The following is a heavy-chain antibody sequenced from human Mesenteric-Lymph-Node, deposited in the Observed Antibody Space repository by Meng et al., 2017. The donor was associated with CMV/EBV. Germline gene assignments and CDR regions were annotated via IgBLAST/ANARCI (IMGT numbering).Heavy chain of an antibody. CDR2: ISGSGDST. Sequence: CAAAGLTFSNYAMDWVRQGPGEGLGWVSAISGSGDSTYYADSVKSRFTISRDNSKNTLYLQMNSLRAEDTAVYYCAKGGYSYGYFDYWGQGTLVTVSS. D-gene: IGHD5-18*01. V-gene: IGHV3-23*01. CDR1: GLTFSNYA. CDR3: AKGGYSYGYFDY. J-gene: IGHJ4*02.